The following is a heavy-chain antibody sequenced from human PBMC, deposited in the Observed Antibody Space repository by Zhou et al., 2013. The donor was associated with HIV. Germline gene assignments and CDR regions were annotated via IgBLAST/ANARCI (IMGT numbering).Heavy chain of an antibody. CDR2: IRAYNGNT. V-gene: IGHV1-18*01. CDR1: GYTFTNYG. D-gene: IGHD3-22*01. J-gene: IGHJ3*02. Sequence: QVQVVQSGAEVKKPGASVKVSCKASGYTFTNYGISWVRQAPGQGLEWMGWIRAYNGNTNYAQKLQGRVTMTTDTSTSTAYMELRSLRSDDTAVYYCARDLEGLYASSGYYSLDAFDIWGQGTMVTVSS. CDR3: ARDLEGLYASSGYYSLDAFDI.